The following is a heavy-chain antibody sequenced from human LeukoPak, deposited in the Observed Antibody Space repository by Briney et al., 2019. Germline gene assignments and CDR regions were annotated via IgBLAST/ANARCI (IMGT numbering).Heavy chain of an antibody. Sequence: PGGSLRLSCTASRFTFSSYGMHWVRQAPGKGLEWVAAIGYAGTDKFYTDSVKGRFTISRDNSKSTLDLQMHSLRSEDTAVYYCARGGGAVPYIRNALDMWGQGTMVTVSS. J-gene: IGHJ3*02. D-gene: IGHD3-16*01. CDR2: IGYAGTDK. V-gene: IGHV3-33*01. CDR1: RFTFSSYG. CDR3: ARGGGAVPYIRNALDM.